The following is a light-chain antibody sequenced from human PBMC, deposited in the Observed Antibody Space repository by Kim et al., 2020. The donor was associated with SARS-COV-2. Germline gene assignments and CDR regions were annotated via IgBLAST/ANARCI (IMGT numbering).Light chain of an antibody. V-gene: IGLV6-57*01. CDR1: SGSIVSDP. CDR2: EDH. CDR3: QSYDDNIWV. J-gene: IGLJ3*02. Sequence: GKTVIISCTRSSGSIVSDPVQWFQQRPGSSPTTVIYEDHKRPSGVPDRFSGSVDSSSNSASLTISGLRTEDEADYYCQSYDDNIWVFGGGTKLTVL.